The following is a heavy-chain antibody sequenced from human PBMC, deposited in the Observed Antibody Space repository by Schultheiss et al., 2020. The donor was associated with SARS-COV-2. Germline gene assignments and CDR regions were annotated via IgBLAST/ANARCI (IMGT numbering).Heavy chain of an antibody. CDR3: AKDSDAYSYGQCAFDI. Sequence: GGSLRLSCAASGFTFSSYSMNWVRQAPGKGLEWVSSISSSSSYIYYADSVKGRFTISRDNAKNSLYLQMNSLRAEDTALYYCAKDSDAYSYGQCAFDIWGQGTMVTVSS. J-gene: IGHJ3*02. V-gene: IGHV3-21*04. CDR2: ISSSSSYI. D-gene: IGHD5-18*01. CDR1: GFTFSSYS.